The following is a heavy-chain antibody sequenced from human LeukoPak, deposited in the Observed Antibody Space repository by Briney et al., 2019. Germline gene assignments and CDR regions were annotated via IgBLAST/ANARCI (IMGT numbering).Heavy chain of an antibody. V-gene: IGHV4-30-2*01. CDR2: IHQSGTA. CDR3: ARAGYGSRGYDNPGWFDP. D-gene: IGHD3-10*01. Sequence: SETLSLTCTVSGGSISSVGYCWRWIRRARGKALEWIRYIHQSGTAYYSPSLVSRVTISADRSMDQFSLEVTSVTAADTAVYYCARAGYGSRGYDNPGWFDPWGQGTLVTVSS. J-gene: IGHJ5*02. CDR1: GGSISSVGYC.